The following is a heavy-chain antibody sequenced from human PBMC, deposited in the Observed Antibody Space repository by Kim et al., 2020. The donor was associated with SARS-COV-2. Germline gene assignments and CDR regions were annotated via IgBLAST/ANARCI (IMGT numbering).Heavy chain of an antibody. D-gene: IGHD3-10*02. Sequence: SETLSLTCAVYGDSFSGFYWTWIRQPPGKGLEWIGEVNHRGFTNYNPSLKSRVTMSVDTSKNQVSLNMNSVTAGDTATYYCARGLIGTMLGYAVHPENYFDVWGQGTLVTVSS. CDR2: VNHRGFT. CDR3: ARGLIGTMLGYAVHPENYFDV. CDR1: GDSFSGFY. V-gene: IGHV4-34*01. J-gene: IGHJ4*02.